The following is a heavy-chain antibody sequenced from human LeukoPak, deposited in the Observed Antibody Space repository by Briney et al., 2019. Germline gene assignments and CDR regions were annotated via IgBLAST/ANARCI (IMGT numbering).Heavy chain of an antibody. CDR2: IRYDGTYK. CDR1: GFPFSDYY. Sequence: GGSLRLSCAPSGFPFSDYYMSWTRQAPGKGLEWVAFIRYDGTYKYYADSVKGRFTISRDNSKNTLYLQMNSLRAEDTAVYYCAREYSSGWYYFDYWGQGTLVTVSS. D-gene: IGHD6-19*01. V-gene: IGHV3-30*02. J-gene: IGHJ4*02. CDR3: AREYSSGWYYFDY.